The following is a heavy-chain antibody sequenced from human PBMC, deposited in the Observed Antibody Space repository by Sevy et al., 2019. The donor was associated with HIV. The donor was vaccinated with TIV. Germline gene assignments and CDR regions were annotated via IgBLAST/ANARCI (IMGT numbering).Heavy chain of an antibody. CDR3: ARKAVAAPTAWFDP. Sequence: SETLSLTCTVSGGSIISYYWSWIRQPPGKGLEWIGYIYYSGSTNYNPSLKSRVTISVDTSKNQFSLKLSSVTAADTAVYYCARKAVAAPTAWFDPWGQGTLVTVSS. CDR2: IYYSGST. CDR1: GGSIISYY. D-gene: IGHD6-19*01. V-gene: IGHV4-59*01. J-gene: IGHJ5*02.